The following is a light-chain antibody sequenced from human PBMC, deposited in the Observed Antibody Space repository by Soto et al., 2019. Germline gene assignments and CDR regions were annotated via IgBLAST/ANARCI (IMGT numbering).Light chain of an antibody. V-gene: IGKV3-11*01. CDR2: DAF. CDR3: QQRYNWPPYT. CDR1: QSVGSY. Sequence: EVVLTQSPVTLSLSPGERATLSCRASQSVGSYLAWFQKKPGQAPRLLIYDAFNRATGIPARFSGSGSGTDYPLTISSLEPEDFAVYYCQQRYNWPPYTFGQGTKLEIK. J-gene: IGKJ2*01.